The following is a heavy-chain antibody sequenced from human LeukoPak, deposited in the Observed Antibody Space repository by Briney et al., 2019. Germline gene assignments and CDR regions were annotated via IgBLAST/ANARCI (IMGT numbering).Heavy chain of an antibody. D-gene: IGHD2-15*01. J-gene: IGHJ6*03. CDR3: ARDMCSGGSCYLYYYYYMDV. V-gene: IGHV1-69*05. CDR2: IIPIFGTA. CDR1: GGTFSSYA. Sequence: SVKVSCKASGGTFSSYAISWVRQAPGQGLEWMGRIIPIFGTANYAQKFQGRVTITMDESTSTAYMELSSLRSEDTAVYYCARDMCSGGSCYLYYYYYMDVWGKGTTVTVSS.